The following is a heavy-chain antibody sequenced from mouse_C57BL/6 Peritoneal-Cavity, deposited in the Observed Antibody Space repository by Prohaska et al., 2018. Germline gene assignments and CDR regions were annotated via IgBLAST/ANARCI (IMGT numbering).Heavy chain of an antibody. CDR3: ARWIYGSRYFDV. D-gene: IGHD1-1*01. CDR1: GFTFTDYY. J-gene: IGHJ1*03. Sequence: EVKLVESGGGLVQPGGSLSLSCAASGFTFTDYYMSWVRQPPGKALEWLGFIRNKANGYTTEYRGSGKGRFTISRDNSESIIYLQMNALRAEDSATYYCARWIYGSRYFDVWGTGTTVTVSS. CDR2: IRNKANGYTT. V-gene: IGHV7-3*01.